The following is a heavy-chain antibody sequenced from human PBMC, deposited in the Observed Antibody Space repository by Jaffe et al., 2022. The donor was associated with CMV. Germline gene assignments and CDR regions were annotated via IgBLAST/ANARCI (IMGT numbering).Heavy chain of an antibody. D-gene: IGHD3-22*01. CDR2: IRSKAYGATT. CDR1: GFTFGNYV. V-gene: IGHV3-49*04. Sequence: EVQLVESGGGLVQPGRSLRLSCKASGFTFGNYVMTWVRQASGKGLEWVGLIRSKAYGATTEYAASVKGRFTISRDESKNIVYLQMNSLKSEDTAVYYCTRDKDESSGYYYGLDYWGQGALVTVSS. CDR3: TRDKDESSGYYYGLDY. J-gene: IGHJ4*02.